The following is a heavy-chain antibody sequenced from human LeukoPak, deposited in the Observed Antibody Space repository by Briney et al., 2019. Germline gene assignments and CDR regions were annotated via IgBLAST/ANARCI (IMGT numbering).Heavy chain of an antibody. Sequence: GGSLRLSCASSGFTFSSYEMNWVREAPGKGLEWVSYISSSGSTIYYADSVKGRFTISRDNAKNSLYLQMNSLRGEDTAVYYCGRDGEMATFFAFLDYWGQGTLVTVSS. CDR1: GFTFSSYE. D-gene: IGHD5-24*01. V-gene: IGHV3-48*03. CDR3: GRDGEMATFFAFLDY. J-gene: IGHJ4*02. CDR2: ISSSGSTI.